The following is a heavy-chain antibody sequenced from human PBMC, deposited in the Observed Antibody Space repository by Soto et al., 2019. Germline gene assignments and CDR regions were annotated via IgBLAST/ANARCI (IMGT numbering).Heavy chain of an antibody. CDR1: GFTFSNYE. V-gene: IGHV3-64*01. CDR3: ARRGYGSRWPNVYMDV. Sequence: EAQLVESGGGLVQPGGSMRLSCAASGFTFSNYEMHWVRQAPGKGLEYVSGISNNGAHTDYAKSVKGRFTISRDNSENTLYLLMGSLRAADMALYYCARRGYGSRWPNVYMDVWGKGTTVTVSS. J-gene: IGHJ6*03. D-gene: IGHD6-13*01. CDR2: ISNNGAHT.